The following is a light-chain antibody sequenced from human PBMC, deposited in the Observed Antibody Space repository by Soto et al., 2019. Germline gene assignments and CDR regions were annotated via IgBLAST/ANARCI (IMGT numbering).Light chain of an antibody. CDR1: QSVSSSY. Sequence: EIVLTQSPGTLSLSPGERATLSCRASQSVSSSYLAWYQQKPGQAPRLLIYGASSRATGIPDRFSGSGSGTDFTLTISRLEPEDCAVYYCQQYGRSTGTFGQGTKVDIK. J-gene: IGKJ1*01. CDR2: GAS. CDR3: QQYGRSTGT. V-gene: IGKV3-20*01.